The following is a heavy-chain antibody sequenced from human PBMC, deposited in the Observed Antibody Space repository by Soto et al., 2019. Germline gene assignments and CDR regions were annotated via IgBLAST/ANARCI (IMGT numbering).Heavy chain of an antibody. J-gene: IGHJ6*02. CDR1: GGSISSDNW. CDR2: IHHSGSS. V-gene: IGHV4-4*02. CDR3: ARMPYSYYAMDV. D-gene: IGHD2-2*01. Sequence: PSETLSLTCAAFGGSISSDNWWSWVRQPPGKGLELIGEIHHSGSSNYNPSLKSRVIISRDTSMNQLFLKMNSVTAADTAVYYCARMPYSYYAMDVWGQGTTVTVSX.